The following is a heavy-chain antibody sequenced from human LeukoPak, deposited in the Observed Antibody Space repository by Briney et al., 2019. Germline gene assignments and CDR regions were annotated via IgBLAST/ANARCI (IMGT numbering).Heavy chain of an antibody. J-gene: IGHJ1*01. CDR1: GYTFTSYG. CDR3: AAKSIVSTPKNSKYFQH. CDR2: MNPNSGNT. D-gene: IGHD5/OR15-5a*01. V-gene: IGHV1-8*02. Sequence: EASVKVSCKASGYTFTSYGISWVRQAPGQGVEWMGWMNPNSGNTGYTQKFPGRGTMTRNTTIRTAYMGQRSMRSEDTAGYYCAAKSIVSTPKNSKYFQHWGQGTLITVSS.